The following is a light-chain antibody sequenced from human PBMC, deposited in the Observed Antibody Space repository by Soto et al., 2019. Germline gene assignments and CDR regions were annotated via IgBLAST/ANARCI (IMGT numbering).Light chain of an antibody. Sequence: EIVMTQSPATLSVSPGERATLSCRASQSVSSNLAWYRQKPGQAPRLLIYGASTRPTGIPARFSGSGSGTEFTLTISSLQSEDFAVYYCQQDNNWPRTFGQGTKLEIK. CDR3: QQDNNWPRT. CDR2: GAS. J-gene: IGKJ2*01. V-gene: IGKV3-15*01. CDR1: QSVSSN.